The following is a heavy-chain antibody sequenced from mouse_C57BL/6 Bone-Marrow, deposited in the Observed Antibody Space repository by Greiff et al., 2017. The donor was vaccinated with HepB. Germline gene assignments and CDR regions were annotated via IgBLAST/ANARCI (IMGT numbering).Heavy chain of an antibody. V-gene: IGHV3-6*01. J-gene: IGHJ2*01. Sequence: EVKLVESGPGLVKPSQSLSLTCSVTGYSITSGYYWNWIRQFPGNKLEWMGYISYDGSNNYNPSLKNRISITRDTSKNQFFLKLNSVTTEDTATYYCASILGYWGQGTTLTVSS. CDR3: ASILGY. CDR1: GYSITSGYY. CDR2: ISYDGSN.